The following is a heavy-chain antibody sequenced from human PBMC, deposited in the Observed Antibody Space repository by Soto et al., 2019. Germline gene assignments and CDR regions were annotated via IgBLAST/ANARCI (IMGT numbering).Heavy chain of an antibody. CDR3: AREYSYGWSGESLDV. CDR1: GDSLRGQS. V-gene: IGHV4-34*01. CDR2: IDQSGGT. J-gene: IGHJ6*02. D-gene: IGHD6-19*01. Sequence: QVQLQQWGAGLLKASETLSLTCAVVGDSLRGQSWNWIRQSPGKGLEWIGEIDQSGGTNYNPSLKSRAIISDDTSKNQFSLTLTSVTAADTAVYYCAREYSYGWSGESLDVWGQGTTVTVSS.